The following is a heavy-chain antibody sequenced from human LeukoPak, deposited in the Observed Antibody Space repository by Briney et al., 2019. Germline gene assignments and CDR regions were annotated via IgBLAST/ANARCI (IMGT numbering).Heavy chain of an antibody. CDR1: GGSISSSSYY. Sequence: SETLSLTCTVSGGSISSSSYYWGWIRQPPGKGLEWIGSIYYSGSTYYNPPLKSRVTISVDTSKNQFSLKLSSVTAADTAVYYCARHGDGESGSYYPLGYWGQGTLVTVSS. CDR2: IYYSGST. CDR3: ARHGDGESGSYYPLGY. J-gene: IGHJ4*02. D-gene: IGHD1-26*01. V-gene: IGHV4-39*01.